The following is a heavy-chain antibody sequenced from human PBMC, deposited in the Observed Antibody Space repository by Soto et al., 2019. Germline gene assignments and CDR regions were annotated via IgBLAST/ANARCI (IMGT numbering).Heavy chain of an antibody. Sequence: GKGLEWMGIIYPGDSDTRYSPSFQGQVTISADKSISTAYLQWSSLKASDTAMYYCARPVCSGGSCYPYYFDYWGREPWSTVSS. J-gene: IGHJ4*02. V-gene: IGHV5-51*01. CDR2: IYPGDSDT. D-gene: IGHD2-15*01. CDR3: ARPVCSGGSCYPYYFDY.